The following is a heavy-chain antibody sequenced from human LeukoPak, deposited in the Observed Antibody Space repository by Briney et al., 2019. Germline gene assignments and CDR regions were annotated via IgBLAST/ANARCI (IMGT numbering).Heavy chain of an antibody. V-gene: IGHV3-23*01. Sequence: GGSLRLSCAASGFTFSSYAMSWVRQAPGTGLEGVSGIRGSGGSTYDADSAKGRFTISRDNSKNTLYLQMNSLRVEDTAVYYCARDIRPGDDYGDAFDSWGQGTMVTVSS. CDR2: IRGSGGST. J-gene: IGHJ3*02. CDR1: GFTFSSYA. D-gene: IGHD4-17*01. CDR3: ARDIRPGDDYGDAFDS.